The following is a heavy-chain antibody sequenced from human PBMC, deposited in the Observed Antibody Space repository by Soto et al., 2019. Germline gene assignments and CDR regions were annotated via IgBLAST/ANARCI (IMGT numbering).Heavy chain of an antibody. CDR1: GGSLSGYY. CDR3: ARERITMVRGVYYPYYYYYYMDV. Sequence: PSETLSLTCAVYGGSLSGYYWSWIRQPPGKGLEWIGEINHSGSTNYNPSLKSRVTISVDTSKNQFSLKLSSVTAADTAVYYCARERITMVRGVYYPYYYYYYMDVWGKGTTVTVSS. J-gene: IGHJ6*03. D-gene: IGHD3-10*01. CDR2: INHSGST. V-gene: IGHV4-34*01.